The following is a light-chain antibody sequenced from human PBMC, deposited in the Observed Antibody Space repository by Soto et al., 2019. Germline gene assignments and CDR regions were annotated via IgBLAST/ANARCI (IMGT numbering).Light chain of an antibody. CDR1: QSISSY. Sequence: EIVLTQSPATLSLSPGERATLSCRASQSISSYLAWYQQKPGQAPRLLIYDASNRATGIPARFSGSGSGTDFTLTISRLEADDFAVYYCQHRSNWLTFGGGTKVEIK. V-gene: IGKV3-11*01. CDR3: QHRSNWLT. J-gene: IGKJ4*01. CDR2: DAS.